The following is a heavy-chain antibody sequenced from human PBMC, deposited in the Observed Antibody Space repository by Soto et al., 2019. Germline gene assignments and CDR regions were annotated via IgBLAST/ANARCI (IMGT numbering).Heavy chain of an antibody. J-gene: IGHJ6*02. CDR2: IYYSGST. V-gene: IGHV4-31*03. Sequence: QVQLQESGPGLVKPSQTLSLTCTVSGDSISSGGYYWSWIRQHPGKGLEWIGYIYYSGSTYYNPSLKTRVTISGDTSKTQFSLKLCSVTAADTAVYYCARGGRRSPGMDVWGQGTTVTVSS. CDR1: GDSISSGGYY. CDR3: ARGGRRSPGMDV.